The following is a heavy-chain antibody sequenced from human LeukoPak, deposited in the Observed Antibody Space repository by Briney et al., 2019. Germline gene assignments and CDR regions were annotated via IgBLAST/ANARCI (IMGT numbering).Heavy chain of an antibody. J-gene: IGHJ4*02. D-gene: IGHD2-2*01. Sequence: GSLRLSCAASGFTFSSYAMSWVRQAPGKGLEWVSAISGSGGSKYYAVSVKGRFTSSRDNSKNTLYLQMNSLKAEDTAVYYCAKPPGHCSSTSCPTDYWGQGTLVTVSS. CDR3: AKPPGHCSSTSCPTDY. CDR1: GFTFSSYA. V-gene: IGHV3-23*01. CDR2: ISGSGGSK.